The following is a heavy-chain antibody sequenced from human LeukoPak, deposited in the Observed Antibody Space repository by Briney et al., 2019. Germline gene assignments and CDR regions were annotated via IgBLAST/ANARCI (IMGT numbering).Heavy chain of an antibody. V-gene: IGHV1-69*05. Sequence: GASVKVSCKASGGTFSSYAISWVRQAPGQGLEWMGRIIPIFGTANYAQKFQGGVTITTDESTSTAYMELSSLRSEDTAVYYCARGLYSSSWSHYYYYMDVWGKGTRSPSP. D-gene: IGHD6-13*01. J-gene: IGHJ6*03. CDR2: IIPIFGTA. CDR1: GGTFSSYA. CDR3: ARGLYSSSWSHYYYYMDV.